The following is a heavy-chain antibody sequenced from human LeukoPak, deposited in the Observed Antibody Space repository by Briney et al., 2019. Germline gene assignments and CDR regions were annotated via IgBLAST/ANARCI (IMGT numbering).Heavy chain of an antibody. CDR1: GFTFSSFW. V-gene: IGHV3-7*01. Sequence: PGGSLRLSCAASGFTFSSFWMAWVRQVPGKGLEWVANINQDGSERHYVDSLKGRFTVSRDNAKNSLYLKMNTWGAEDTAVYYCARDRSTSGRQYWGQGTLVTVSS. CDR2: INQDGSER. CDR3: ARDRSTSGRQY. D-gene: IGHD3-10*01. J-gene: IGHJ4*02.